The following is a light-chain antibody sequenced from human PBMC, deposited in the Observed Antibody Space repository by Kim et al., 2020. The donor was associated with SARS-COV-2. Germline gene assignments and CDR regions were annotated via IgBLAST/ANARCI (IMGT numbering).Light chain of an antibody. V-gene: IGLV1-40*01. CDR2: TNN. CDR3: QSYDNSLTV. J-gene: IGLJ3*02. CDR1: NSNIGAGSD. Sequence: QSVLTQPPSVSGAPGQRVTISCTGSNSNIGAGSDVHWYQQFPGTAPKLLIYTNNNRPSGVPDRFSASKSGTSASLAITGLQAEDEADYYCQSYDNSLTVFGGGTQLTVL.